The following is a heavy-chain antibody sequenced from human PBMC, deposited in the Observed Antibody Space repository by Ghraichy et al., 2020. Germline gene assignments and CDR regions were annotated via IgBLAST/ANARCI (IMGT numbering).Heavy chain of an antibody. J-gene: IGHJ4*02. CDR3: AKALKGATVASTPTFDY. D-gene: IGHD4-23*01. V-gene: IGHV3-23*01. CDR2: ISGSGGST. CDR1: GFTFSTYA. Sequence: GGSLRLSCAASGFTFSTYAMSWVRQAPGKGLEWVSAISGSGGSTYYADSVKGRFTISRDNSKNTLYLQMNSLRAEDTAVYYCAKALKGATVASTPTFDYWGQGTLLTVSS.